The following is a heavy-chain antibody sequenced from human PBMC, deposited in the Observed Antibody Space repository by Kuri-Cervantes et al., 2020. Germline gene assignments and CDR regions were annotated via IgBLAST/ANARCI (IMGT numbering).Heavy chain of an antibody. J-gene: IGHJ4*02. CDR2: IIPIFGTA. CDR1: GGTFSSYA. CDR3: ARVRYYYGSGSEKFDY. D-gene: IGHD3-10*01. V-gene: IGHV1-69*13. Sequence: SVKVSCKASGGTFSSYAISWVRQAPGQGLEWMGGIIPIFGTANYAQKFQGRVTITADESTSTAYMELRSLRSDDTAVYYCARVRYYYGSGSEKFDYWGQGTLVTVSS.